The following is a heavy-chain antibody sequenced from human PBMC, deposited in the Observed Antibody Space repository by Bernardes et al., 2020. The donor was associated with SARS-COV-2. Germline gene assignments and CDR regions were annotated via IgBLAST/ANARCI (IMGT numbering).Heavy chain of an antibody. D-gene: IGHD1-26*01. CDR2: INSDGSST. Sequence: GGSLRLSCAASGFTFSTYWMHWVRQAPGKGPVWVSRINSDGSSTSYADSVKGRFTISGDNAKNTLYLQMNSLRAEDTAVYYCARDRDGGTYYYGMDVWGQGTTVTVS. CDR3: ARDRDGGTYYYGMDV. CDR1: GFTFSTYW. V-gene: IGHV3-74*01. J-gene: IGHJ6*02.